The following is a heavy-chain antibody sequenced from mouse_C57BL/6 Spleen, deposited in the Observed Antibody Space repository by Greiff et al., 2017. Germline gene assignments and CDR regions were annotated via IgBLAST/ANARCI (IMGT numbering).Heavy chain of an antibody. CDR3: ARSGVYYGYDWFAY. J-gene: IGHJ3*01. CDR2: IHPNSGST. D-gene: IGHD2-2*01. CDR1: GYTFTSYW. Sequence: VQLQQPGAELVKPGASVKLSCKASGYTFTSYWMHWVKQRPGQGLEWIGMIHPNSGSTNYNEKFKSKATLTVDKSSSTAYMHLSSLTSEDSAVYYCARSGVYYGYDWFAYWGQGTLVTVSA. V-gene: IGHV1-64*01.